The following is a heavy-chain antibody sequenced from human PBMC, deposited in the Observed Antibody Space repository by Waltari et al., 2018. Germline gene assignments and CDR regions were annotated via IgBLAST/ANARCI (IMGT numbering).Heavy chain of an antibody. D-gene: IGHD3-22*01. CDR1: GDLPSDDQ. CDR2: LRNTGGT. V-gene: IGHV4-59*08. Sequence: HVQLQESVPGLVKPSETQSLSCTVPGDLPSDDQCTLIRQAPGKGLEWFSYLRNTGGTKCTPSLESRVPVSAVTSKKHFSLRLTSVTAADTAVYYCARVPTRYYDSLGWGFFDQWGQGILVTVSS. CDR3: ARVPTRYYDSLGWGFFDQ. J-gene: IGHJ4*02.